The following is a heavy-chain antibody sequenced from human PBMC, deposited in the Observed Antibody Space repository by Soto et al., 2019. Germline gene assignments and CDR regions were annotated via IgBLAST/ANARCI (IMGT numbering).Heavy chain of an antibody. D-gene: IGHD1-26*01. J-gene: IGHJ4*02. CDR3: ARGVGDTEGNFDY. CDR2: ISTYNGNT. V-gene: IGHV1-18*01. CDR1: GYTFTNYG. Sequence: ASVKVSCKASGYTFTNYGINWVRQAPGQGLEWMGWISTYNGNTNYAQKLQGRVTMTTDTSTGTAYMELRSLRPDDTAIYYCARGVGDTEGNFDYWGQGTPVTVSS.